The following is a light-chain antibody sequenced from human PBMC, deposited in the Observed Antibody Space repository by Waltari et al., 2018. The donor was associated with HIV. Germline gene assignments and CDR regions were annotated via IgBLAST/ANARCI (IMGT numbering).Light chain of an antibody. J-gene: IGLJ2*01. CDR3: AAWDDSLNGPGVV. CDR2: SNN. Sequence: QSVLTQPPSASGTPGQRVTISCSGSSSNIGSNTVNWYQQLPGTAPKLLIYSNNPRPSGVPDRLSGSKSGTSASLAISGLQSEDEADYYCAAWDDSLNGPGVVFGGGTKVTVL. V-gene: IGLV1-44*01. CDR1: SSNIGSNT.